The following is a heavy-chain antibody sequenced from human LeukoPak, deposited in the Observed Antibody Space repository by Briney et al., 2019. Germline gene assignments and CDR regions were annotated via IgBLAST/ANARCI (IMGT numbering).Heavy chain of an antibody. Sequence: ASVTVSFKASGGTFSIYAISWVRQAPGQGLEWMGRIIPILGIANYAQKFQGRVTITADKSTSTAYMELSSLRSEDTAVYYCAVADVNWFDHWGQGTLVTVSS. CDR2: IIPILGIA. CDR1: GGTFSIYA. CDR3: AVADVNWFDH. V-gene: IGHV1-69*04. J-gene: IGHJ5*02.